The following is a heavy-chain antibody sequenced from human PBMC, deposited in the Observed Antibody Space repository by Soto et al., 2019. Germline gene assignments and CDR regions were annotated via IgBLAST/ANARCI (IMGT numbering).Heavy chain of an antibody. CDR2: IYYSGST. J-gene: IGHJ6*02. V-gene: IGHV4-61*01. Sequence: PSETLSLTCTVSGGSVSSGSYYWSWIRQPPGKGLEWIGYIYYSGSTNYNPSLKSRVTISVDTSKNQFSLKLSSVTAADTAVYYCAREHYDSALDVRGQGTTVTVSS. CDR3: AREHYDSALDV. D-gene: IGHD3-3*01. CDR1: GGSVSSGSYY.